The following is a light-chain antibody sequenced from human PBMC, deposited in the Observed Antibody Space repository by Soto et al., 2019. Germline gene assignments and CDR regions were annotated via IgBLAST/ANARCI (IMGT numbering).Light chain of an antibody. CDR2: AAS. CDR1: QGISSY. V-gene: IGKV1-9*01. J-gene: IGKJ1*01. CDR3: QQLNSYPWT. Sequence: IQLTQSPSSLSASVGDRVTTTCRASQGISSYLAWYQQKPGKAPKLLIYAASTLQSGVPSRFSGSGSGTDFTLTISSLQPEDFATYYCQQLNSYPWTFGQGTKVDIK.